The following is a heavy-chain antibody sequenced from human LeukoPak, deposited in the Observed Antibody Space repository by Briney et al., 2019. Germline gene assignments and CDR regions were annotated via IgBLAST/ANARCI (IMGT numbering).Heavy chain of an antibody. Sequence: GGSLRLSCAASGFTFSSYSMNWVRQAPGKGLEWVSYISSSSSTIYYADSVKGRFTISRDNAKNSLYLQTNSLRAEDTAVYYCARRGGGSTSWNWFDPWGQGTLVTVSS. D-gene: IGHD2-2*01. V-gene: IGHV3-48*01. CDR3: ARRGGGSTSWNWFDP. CDR1: GFTFSSYS. CDR2: ISSSSSTI. J-gene: IGHJ5*02.